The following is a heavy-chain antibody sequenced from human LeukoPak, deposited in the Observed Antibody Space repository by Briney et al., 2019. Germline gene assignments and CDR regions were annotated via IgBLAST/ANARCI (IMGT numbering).Heavy chain of an antibody. CDR3: ARGAVAGTIDY. V-gene: IGHV3-30*02. J-gene: IGHJ4*02. CDR1: GFSFSTYG. CDR2: IRHDASSQ. D-gene: IGHD6-19*01. Sequence: GGSLRLSCAASGFSFSTYGMHWVRQAPGKGLEWVAFIRHDASSQYYADSVKGRFTISRDNAKNSLYLQMNSLRAEDTAVYYCARGAVAGTIDYWGQGTLVTVSS.